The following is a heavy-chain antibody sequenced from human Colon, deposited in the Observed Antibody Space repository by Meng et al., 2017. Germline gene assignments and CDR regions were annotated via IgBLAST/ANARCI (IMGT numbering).Heavy chain of an antibody. D-gene: IGHD4-17*01. CDR2: IYYSGST. V-gene: IGHV4-31*03. Sequence: QVQLQESGPGLVKPSQNLSLTCTVSGCSISSGGFYWSWIRQHPGKGLEWIGYIYYSGSTYYNPSLRSRVAISIDTSKNQFSLKLTSVTAADTAVYFCARTNYGDYNWFDPWGQGTLVTVSS. CDR1: GCSISSGGFY. J-gene: IGHJ5*02. CDR3: ARTNYGDYNWFDP.